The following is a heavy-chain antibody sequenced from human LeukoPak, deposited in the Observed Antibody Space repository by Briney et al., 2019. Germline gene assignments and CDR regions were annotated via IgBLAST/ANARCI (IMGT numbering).Heavy chain of an antibody. Sequence: PSETLSLTCAVSGYSISSDYYQGLIRPPPGEGVGWVGSIYHSGSTYYNPSLKSRVTISVDTSKHQFSLKLSSVTAADTAVYYCAIPIYDGSASEFDSWGQGTLVTVSS. CDR3: AIPIYDGSASEFDS. CDR2: IYHSGST. J-gene: IGHJ4*02. V-gene: IGHV4-38-2*01. CDR1: GYSISSDYY. D-gene: IGHD3-3*01.